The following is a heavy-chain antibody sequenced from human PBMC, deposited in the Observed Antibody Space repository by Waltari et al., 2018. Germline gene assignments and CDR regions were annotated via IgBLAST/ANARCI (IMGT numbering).Heavy chain of an antibody. CDR3: ASGSGGSYYYFDY. CDR1: GGTFSSYT. D-gene: IGHD1-26*01. Sequence: QVQLVQSGAEVKKPGSSVKVSCKASGGTFSSYTISWVRQAPGQGLEWMGRIIPILGIANYAQKFQGRVTITADKSTSTAYMELSSLRSEDTAVYYCASGSGGSYYYFDYWGQGTLVTVSS. CDR2: IIPILGIA. J-gene: IGHJ4*02. V-gene: IGHV1-69*02.